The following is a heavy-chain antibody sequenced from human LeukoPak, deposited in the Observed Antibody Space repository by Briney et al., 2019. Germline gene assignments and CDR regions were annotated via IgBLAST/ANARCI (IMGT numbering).Heavy chain of an antibody. CDR2: IYYSGST. J-gene: IGHJ3*02. Sequence: SETLSLTCTVSGGSISSYYWSWIRQPPGKGLEWIGYIYYSGSTNYNPSLKSRVTISVDTSTNQFSLKLSSVTAADTAVYYCVRGLSPHIAFDIWGQGTMVTVSS. V-gene: IGHV4-59*01. CDR3: VRGLSPHIAFDI. D-gene: IGHD2-21*01. CDR1: GGSISSYY.